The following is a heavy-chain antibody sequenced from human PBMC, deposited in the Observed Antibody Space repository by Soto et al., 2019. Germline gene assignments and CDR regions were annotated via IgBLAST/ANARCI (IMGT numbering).Heavy chain of an antibody. D-gene: IGHD3-10*01. CDR3: AKGQFGGPTLDAFDI. J-gene: IGHJ3*02. Sequence: PGGSLRLSCASSGFTFSSYWMHWVRQAPGKGLEWVSVISGSGGSTYYADSVKGRFTISRDNSKNTLYLQMNSLRAEDTAVYYCAKGQFGGPTLDAFDIWGQGTMVTVSS. CDR2: ISGSGGST. V-gene: IGHV3-23*01. CDR1: GFTFSSYW.